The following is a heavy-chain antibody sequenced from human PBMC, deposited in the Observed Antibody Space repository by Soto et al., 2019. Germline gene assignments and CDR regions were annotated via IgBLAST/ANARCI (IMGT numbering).Heavy chain of an antibody. CDR2: IYNRGST. Sequence: QVQLQESGPGLVKPPQTLSLTCTVSGGSISSGGYYWSWIRQYPGKGLEWIGYIYNRGSTYYNPSLQGRVTISVDTSKNQFSLKLSSVTAADTAVYYCARAVWKAVALEYWGQGTLVTVSS. D-gene: IGHD6-19*01. CDR1: GGSISSGGYY. CDR3: ARAVWKAVALEY. V-gene: IGHV4-31*03. J-gene: IGHJ4*02.